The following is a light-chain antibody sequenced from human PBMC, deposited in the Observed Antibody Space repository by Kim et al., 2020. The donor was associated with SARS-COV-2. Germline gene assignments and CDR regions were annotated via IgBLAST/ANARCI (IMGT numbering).Light chain of an antibody. V-gene: IGKV1-39*01. Sequence: DIQMTQSPSSLSASVGDRVTITCRASQSFSSYFDWYQQKPGKGPKLLIYAASSLQSGVPSRFSGSGSGTEFTLTISSLQPDDFATYYCQQYNNFPLTFGEGTGLEIK. CDR1: QSFSSY. CDR2: AAS. J-gene: IGKJ5*01. CDR3: QQYNNFPLT.